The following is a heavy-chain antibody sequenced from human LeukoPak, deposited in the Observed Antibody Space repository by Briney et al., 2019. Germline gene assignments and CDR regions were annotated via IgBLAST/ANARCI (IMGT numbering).Heavy chain of an antibody. CDR1: GGSFSGYY. Sequence: SETLSLTCVVYGGSFSGYYWSWIRQPPGKGLEWIGYIYYSGSTNYNPSLKSRVTISVDTSKNQFSLKLSSVTAADTAVYYCARGLGGGRYYYDSSGYRIDYWGQGTLVTVPS. CDR2: IYYSGST. CDR3: ARGLGGGRYYYDSSGYRIDY. D-gene: IGHD3-22*01. V-gene: IGHV4-59*01. J-gene: IGHJ4*02.